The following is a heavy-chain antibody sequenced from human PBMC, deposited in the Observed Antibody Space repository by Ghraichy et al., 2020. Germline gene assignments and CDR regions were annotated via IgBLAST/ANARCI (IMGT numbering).Heavy chain of an antibody. J-gene: IGHJ4*02. CDR2: IYYSGST. CDR3: ARPLGDDGGYFDY. V-gene: IGHV4-39*01. D-gene: IGHD2-21*02. Sequence: SETLSLTCTVSGGSISSSSYYWGWIRQPPGKGLEWIGSIYYSGSTYYNPSLKSRVTISVDTSKNQFSLKLSSVTAADTAVYYCARPLGDDGGYFDYWGQGTLVTVSS. CDR1: GGSISSSSYY.